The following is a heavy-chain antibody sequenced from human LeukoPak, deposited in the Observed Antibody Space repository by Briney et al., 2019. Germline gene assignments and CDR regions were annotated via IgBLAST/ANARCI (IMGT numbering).Heavy chain of an antibody. CDR2: IKQDGSER. D-gene: IGHD2/OR15-2a*01. CDR1: GFMFSRHW. V-gene: IGHV3-7*01. J-gene: IGHJ4*02. CDR3: ARDGGHSTDFDY. Sequence: TGGSLRPSCAPSGFMFSRHWMSWVRQAPGKGPEWVANIKQDGSERYYVDSVKGRFTICRDNAKNSLYLQMNSLRAEDTAVYYCARDGGHSTDFDYWGQGTLVTVSS.